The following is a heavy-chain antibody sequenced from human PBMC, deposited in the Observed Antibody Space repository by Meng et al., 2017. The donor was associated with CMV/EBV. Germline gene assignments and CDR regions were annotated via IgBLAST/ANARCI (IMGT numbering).Heavy chain of an antibody. Sequence: GESLKISCAASGFTFSSYAMSWVRQAPGKGLEWVSAISGSGGSTYYADSEKGRFTISRDNSKNTLYLQMNSLRAEDTAVYYCAKPIVVVPAAIESGFDYWGQGTLVTVSS. J-gene: IGHJ4*02. D-gene: IGHD2-2*01. CDR3: AKPIVVVPAAIESGFDY. CDR1: GFTFSSYA. CDR2: ISGSGGST. V-gene: IGHV3-23*01.